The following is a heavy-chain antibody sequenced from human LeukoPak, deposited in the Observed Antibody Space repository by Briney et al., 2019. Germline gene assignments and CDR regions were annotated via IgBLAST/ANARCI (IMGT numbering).Heavy chain of an antibody. Sequence: AASVKVSCKASGYIFTNYAINWMRQAPGQGLEWMGWITTSTGNPTYAQGFTGRFVFSSDTSVSTAYLQISSLRAEDTAVYYCARDPYAPPSSDLQRFDSWGQGTLVTVSS. CDR2: ITTSTGNP. D-gene: IGHD6-19*01. V-gene: IGHV7-4-1*02. J-gene: IGHJ5*01. CDR1: GYIFTNYA. CDR3: ARDPYAPPSSDLQRFDS.